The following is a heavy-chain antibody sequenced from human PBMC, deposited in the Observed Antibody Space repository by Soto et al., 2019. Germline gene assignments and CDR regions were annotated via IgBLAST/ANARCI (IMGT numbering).Heavy chain of an antibody. J-gene: IGHJ4*02. CDR2: IDWDDDK. D-gene: IGHD3-10*01. Sequence: SGPTLVNPPQTLTLTCTFSGFSLSTSGMCVSWIRQPPGKALEWLARIDWDDDKCYSTSLKTRLTITKDTSKNQVVLTMTNMDPVDTATYYCAHIEPEAVLDYWGQGTLVTVSS. V-gene: IGHV2-70*12. CDR1: GFSLSTSGMC. CDR3: AHIEPEAVLDY.